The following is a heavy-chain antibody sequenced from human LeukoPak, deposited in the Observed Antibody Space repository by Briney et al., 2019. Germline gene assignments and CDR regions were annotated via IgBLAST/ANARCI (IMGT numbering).Heavy chain of an antibody. CDR2: IYSGGST. V-gene: IGHV3-53*01. CDR3: ASGSSGWYGEI. D-gene: IGHD6-19*01. Sequence: GGSLRLSCAASGFTVSSNYMSWVRQAPGKGLEWVSVIYSGGSTYYADSVKGRFTISRDNSKNTLYLQMNSLRAEDTAVYYCASGSSGWYGEIWGQGTLVTVSS. CDR1: GFTVSSNY. J-gene: IGHJ4*02.